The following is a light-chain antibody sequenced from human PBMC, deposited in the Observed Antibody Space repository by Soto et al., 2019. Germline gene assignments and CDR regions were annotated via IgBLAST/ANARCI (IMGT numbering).Light chain of an antibody. CDR2: LGS. Sequence: DVVMTQSPLSLPVTPGEPASISCRSSQSLLHSNGYNYLDWYLQKPGQSPQLLIYLGSNRASGAPDRFIGSGSGTDFTLKISRVEAEDVGVDYCMQALQTPCTFGKGTKVEIK. CDR1: QSLLHSNGYNY. V-gene: IGKV2-28*01. J-gene: IGKJ1*01. CDR3: MQALQTPCT.